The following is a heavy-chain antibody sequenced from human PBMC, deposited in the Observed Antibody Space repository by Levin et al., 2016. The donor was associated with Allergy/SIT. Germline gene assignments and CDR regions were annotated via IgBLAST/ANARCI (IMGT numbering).Heavy chain of an antibody. CDR1: GFTFSSYS. V-gene: IGHV3-48*01. CDR3: ARDGGLLWFGEGFTNFDY. J-gene: IGHJ4*02. CDR2: ISSSSSTI. D-gene: IGHD3-10*01. Sequence: GESLKISCAASGFTFSSYSMNWVRQAPGKGLEWVSYISSSSSTIYYADSVKGRFTISRDNAKNSLYLQMNSLRAEDTAVYYCARDGGLLWFGEGFTNFDYWGQGTLVTVSS.